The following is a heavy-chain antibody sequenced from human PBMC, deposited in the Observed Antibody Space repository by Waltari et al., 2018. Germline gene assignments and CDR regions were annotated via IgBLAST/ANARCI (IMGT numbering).Heavy chain of an antibody. CDR3: ARDRHCSSSGCSGL. D-gene: IGHD2-2*01. V-gene: IGHV3-53*01. CDR2: IYSGGST. CDR1: GFTVSTNF. Sequence: EVQLVESGGGLIQPGGSLRLSCAASGFTVSTNFRLGVRQAPGKGLGWVSLIYSGGSTYYADSVKGRFTISRDYSENTLYLQMNSLRGEDTAVYYCARDRHCSSSGCSGLWGQGTLVTVSS. J-gene: IGHJ4*02.